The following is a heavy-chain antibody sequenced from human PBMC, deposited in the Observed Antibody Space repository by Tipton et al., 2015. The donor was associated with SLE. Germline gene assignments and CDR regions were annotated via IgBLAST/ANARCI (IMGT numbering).Heavy chain of an antibody. V-gene: IGHV4-34*01. CDR2: INHSGST. CDR1: DGSFSDYY. CDR3: ARGGLTYGYYYYMDV. D-gene: IGHD2-21*02. Sequence: TLSLTCAVYDGSFSDYYWSWIRQPPGRGLEWIGEINHSGSTNHNPSLKSRVTISVDTSKNQFSLKLSSVTAADTAVYYCARGGLTYGYYYYMDVWGKGTTVTVSS. J-gene: IGHJ6*03.